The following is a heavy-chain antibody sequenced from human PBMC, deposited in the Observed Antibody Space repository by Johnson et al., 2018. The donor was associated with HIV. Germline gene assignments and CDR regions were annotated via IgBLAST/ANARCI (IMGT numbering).Heavy chain of an antibody. V-gene: IGHV3-33*08. CDR1: GFIVSNYW. CDR2: TWFDGSKK. Sequence: VQLVESGGGLVQPGGSLRLSCAASGFIVSNYWMSWVRQAPGKGLEWVASTWFDGSKKYYSDSVRGRFIISRDNSKNTLCLQMNSLRAEDTALYFCARVAVSTAAGGVPLDIWGPGTMVTVSA. J-gene: IGHJ3*02. D-gene: IGHD2-2*01. CDR3: ARVAVSTAAGGVPLDI.